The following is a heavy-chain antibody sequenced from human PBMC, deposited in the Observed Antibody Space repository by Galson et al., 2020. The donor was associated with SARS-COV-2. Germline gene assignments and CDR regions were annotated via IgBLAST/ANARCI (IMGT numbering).Heavy chain of an antibody. V-gene: IGHV3-33*01. CDR2: IWYNGSKR. Sequence: GESLKISCEASGFTFGAYGMHWVRQTPGKGLEWVAVIWYNGSKRFHADSVQGRFTISRDNSENTLYLQMNSLRAEDTAVYYCARDYLPDFSGGSLSLWGQGTLVTVSS. D-gene: IGHD3-10*01. CDR3: ARDYLPDFSGGSLSL. CDR1: GFTFGAYG. J-gene: IGHJ4*02.